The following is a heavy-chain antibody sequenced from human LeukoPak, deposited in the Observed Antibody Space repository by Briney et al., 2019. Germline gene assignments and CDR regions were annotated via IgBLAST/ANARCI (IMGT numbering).Heavy chain of an antibody. V-gene: IGHV3-23*01. D-gene: IGHD7-27*01. CDR1: GFTFSSYA. CDR2: INGIGEST. Sequence: GGSLRLSCGASGFTFSSYAMTWVRQAPGKGLEWVSGINGIGESTYYADSVKGRFTISRDNSKNTLYVQMNSLRAEDTAVYYCAKGTGNYYYFYALEVWGQGTTVTVSS. J-gene: IGHJ6*02. CDR3: AKGTGNYYYFYALEV.